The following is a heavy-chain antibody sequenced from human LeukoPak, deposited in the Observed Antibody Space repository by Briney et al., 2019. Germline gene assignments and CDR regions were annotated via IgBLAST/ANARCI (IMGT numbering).Heavy chain of an antibody. Sequence: GGSLRLSCAASEFSVGSNYMTWVRQAPGKGLEWVSLIYSGGSTYYADSVKGRFTISRDNSKNTLYLQMNSLRAEDTAVYYCARPAYCGGNCYYFPDYWGQGTLVTVSS. CDR1: EFSVGSNY. J-gene: IGHJ4*02. CDR3: ARPAYCGGNCYYFPDY. CDR2: IYSGGST. D-gene: IGHD2-21*02. V-gene: IGHV3-66*04.